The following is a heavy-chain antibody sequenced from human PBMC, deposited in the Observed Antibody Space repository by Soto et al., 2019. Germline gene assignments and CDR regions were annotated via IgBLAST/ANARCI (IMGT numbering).Heavy chain of an antibody. CDR2: ITRDGYNK. V-gene: IGHV3-30*04. CDR3: TKSSGGSSSVGMDY. Sequence: QVQLVDSGGGVVQPGRSLSLSCAVSGFIFKNYALNWLRQAPGKGLEWVASITRDGYNKYYADSVKGRFTISRDNSKNTVSLQITALRFEDSSVYYCTKSSGGSSSVGMDYWGPGSLGTVSA. CDR1: GFIFKNYA. D-gene: IGHD6-6*01. J-gene: IGHJ4*02.